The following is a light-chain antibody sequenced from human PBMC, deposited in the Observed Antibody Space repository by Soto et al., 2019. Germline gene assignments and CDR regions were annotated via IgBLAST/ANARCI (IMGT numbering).Light chain of an antibody. J-gene: IGLJ3*02. Sequence: QSALTQPASVSGSPGQSITFSCIGTNSDVGSYNLVSWYQQHPGKAPKLMIYEGSKRPSGISNRFSGSKSGNTASLTISGLQAEDEADYYCCSYAGRSTWVFGGGNKLTVL. CDR3: CSYAGRSTWV. CDR1: NSDVGSYNL. CDR2: EGS. V-gene: IGLV2-23*01.